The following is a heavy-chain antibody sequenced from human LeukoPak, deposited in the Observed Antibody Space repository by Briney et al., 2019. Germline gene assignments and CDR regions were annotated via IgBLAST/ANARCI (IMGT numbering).Heavy chain of an antibody. CDR3: ARARYNWLFDY. V-gene: IGHV1-69*05. CDR2: IIPIFGKA. D-gene: IGHD1-20*01. J-gene: IGHJ4*02. CDR1: GYTFTSYY. Sequence: GASVKVSCKASGYTFTSYYMHWVRQAPGQGLEWMGRIIPIFGKANYAQKFQGRVTITTDESTSTAYMELSSLRSEDTAVYYCARARYNWLFDYWGQGTLVTVSS.